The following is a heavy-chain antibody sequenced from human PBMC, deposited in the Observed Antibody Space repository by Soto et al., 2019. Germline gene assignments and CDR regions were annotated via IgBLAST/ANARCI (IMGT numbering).Heavy chain of an antibody. V-gene: IGHV3-7*03. J-gene: IGHJ4*02. CDR1: GFTFSSYW. CDR2: IKQDGSEK. D-gene: IGHD6-13*01. CDR3: ARVGGDSSSWYWDY. Sequence: PGGSLRLSCAASGFTFSSYWMSWVRQAPGKGLEWVANIKQDGSEKYYVDSVKGRFTISRDNAKNSLYLQMNSLRAEDTAVYYCARVGGDSSSWYWDYWGQGTLVTVSS.